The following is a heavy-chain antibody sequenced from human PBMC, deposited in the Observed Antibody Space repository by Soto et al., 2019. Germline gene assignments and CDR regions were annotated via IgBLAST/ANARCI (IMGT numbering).Heavy chain of an antibody. J-gene: IGHJ4*02. CDR1: GYTFTGYY. CDR2: INPNSGGT. V-gene: IGHV1-2*02. Sequence: QVQLVQSGAEVKKPGASVKVSCKASGYTFTGYYMHWVRQAPGQGLEWMGWINPNSGGTNNAQKFQGRVTMTRYTSISTAYMELSRLRSDDTAVYYCARAASSSWYDAYYFDYWGQGTLVTVSS. CDR3: ARAASSSWYDAYYFDY. D-gene: IGHD6-13*01.